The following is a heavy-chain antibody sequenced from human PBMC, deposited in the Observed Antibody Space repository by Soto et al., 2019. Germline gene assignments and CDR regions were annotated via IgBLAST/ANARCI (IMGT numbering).Heavy chain of an antibody. CDR3: AKTPGYCSGRSCQYAHFDY. Sequence: PGGSLRLSCEASGFTFSSYAMTWVRQAPGKGLEWVSAVSGSGDTTYYAASVKGRFTISRDNSKNTLYLQMNSLRAEDTAVYYCAKTPGYCSGRSCQYAHFDYWGQGTLVTVSS. CDR1: GFTFSSYA. J-gene: IGHJ4*02. CDR2: VSGSGDTT. D-gene: IGHD2-15*01. V-gene: IGHV3-23*01.